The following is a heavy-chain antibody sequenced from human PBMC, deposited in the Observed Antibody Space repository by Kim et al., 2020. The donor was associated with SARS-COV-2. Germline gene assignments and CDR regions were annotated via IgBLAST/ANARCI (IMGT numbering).Heavy chain of an antibody. V-gene: IGHV3-30*18. J-gene: IGHJ6*02. CDR3: AKDFVVVPAAILYYGMDV. CDR2: ISYDGSNK. D-gene: IGHD2-2*01. Sequence: GGSLRLSCAASGVTFSSYGMHWVRQAPGKGLEWVAVISYDGSNKYYADSVKGRFTISRDTSKNTLYLQMNSLRAEDTAVYYCAKDFVVVPAAILYYGMDVWGQGTTVTVSS. CDR1: GVTFSSYG.